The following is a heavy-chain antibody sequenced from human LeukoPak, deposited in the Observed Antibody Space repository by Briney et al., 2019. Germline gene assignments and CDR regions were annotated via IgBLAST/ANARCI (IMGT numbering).Heavy chain of an antibody. Sequence: ASVKVSCKASGFPFTSYAIHWVRQAPGQRLEWMGWVNADNSNTKYSQEFQGRVTITRDTSASAAYMDLNSLRSEDMAVYYCAVGDYYYDTRFDYWGQGTLVTVSS. CDR3: AVGDYYYDTRFDY. CDR2: VNADNSNT. J-gene: IGHJ4*02. V-gene: IGHV1-3*03. D-gene: IGHD3-22*01. CDR1: GFPFTSYA.